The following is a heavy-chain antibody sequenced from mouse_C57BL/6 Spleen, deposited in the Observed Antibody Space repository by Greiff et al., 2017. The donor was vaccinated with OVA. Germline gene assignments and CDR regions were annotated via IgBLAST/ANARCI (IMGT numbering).Heavy chain of an antibody. CDR1: GYTFTSYW. CDR2: IDPSDSYT. D-gene: IGHD3-2*02. V-gene: IGHV1-69*01. J-gene: IGHJ2*01. CDR3: ARRGRTAQVFDY. Sequence: QVQLQQSGAELVMPGASVKLSCKASGYTFTSYWMHWVKQRPGQGLEWIGEIDPSDSYTNYNQKFKGKSTLTVDKSSSTAYMQLSSLTSEDSAVYYCARRGRTAQVFDYWGQGTTLTVSS.